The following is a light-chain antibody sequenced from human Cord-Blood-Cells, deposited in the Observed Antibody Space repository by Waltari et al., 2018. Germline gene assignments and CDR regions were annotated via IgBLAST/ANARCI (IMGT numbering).Light chain of an antibody. V-gene: IGKV1-39*01. J-gene: IGKJ2*01. CDR3: QQSYSTPRT. Sequence: DIQMTQSPSCLSASVGDRVTITCRASQSISSYLNWYQQKPGKAPKLLIYAASSLQSGVPSRFSGSGSGTDFTLTISSLQPEDFATYYCQQSYSTPRTCGQGTKLEIK. CDR2: AAS. CDR1: QSISSY.